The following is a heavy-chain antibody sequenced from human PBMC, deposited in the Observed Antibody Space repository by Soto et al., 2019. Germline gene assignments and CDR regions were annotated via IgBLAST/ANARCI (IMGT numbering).Heavy chain of an antibody. V-gene: IGHV1-18*04. Sequence: QVQLVQSGGEVKKPGASVKVSCKTSGYTFSNYDFSWVRQAPGQGLEWMGWVSNKNGVTNYAEKFRDRVTMTTDISTKTIYMELRSLRSDDTAAYFCASERLNTGWYGFEHWRKATQVTVSS. CDR2: VSNKNGVT. D-gene: IGHD6-19*01. J-gene: IGHJ4*02. CDR3: ASERLNTGWYGFEH. CDR1: GYTFSNYD.